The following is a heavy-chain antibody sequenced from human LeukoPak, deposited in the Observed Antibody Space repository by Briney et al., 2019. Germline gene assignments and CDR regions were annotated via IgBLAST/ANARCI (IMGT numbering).Heavy chain of an antibody. Sequence: SETLSLTCTVSGGSISSSSYYWGWIRQPPGKGLEWIGSIYYSGSTYYNPSLKSRVTISVDTSKNQFSLKLSSVTAADTAVYFCARDSDYSRSWSYWGQGTLVTVSS. CDR2: IYYSGST. CDR3: ARDSDYSRSWSY. V-gene: IGHV4-39*07. D-gene: IGHD6-13*01. CDR1: GGSISSSSYY. J-gene: IGHJ4*02.